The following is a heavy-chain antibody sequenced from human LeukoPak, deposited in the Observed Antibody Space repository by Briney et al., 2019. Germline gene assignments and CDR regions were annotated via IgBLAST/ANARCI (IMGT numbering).Heavy chain of an antibody. CDR1: GFTFSDYY. D-gene: IGHD2-21*02. V-gene: IGHV3-11*01. CDR3: ARDSTDWYFDL. CDR2: ISTTGSTI. Sequence: GGSLRLSCAASGFTFSDYYINWIRQAPGEGLEWVSYISTTGSTISYADSVKGRFTISRDNAKKSAFLQMNSLRAEDTAVYYCARDSTDWYFDLWGRGTLVTVSS. J-gene: IGHJ2*01.